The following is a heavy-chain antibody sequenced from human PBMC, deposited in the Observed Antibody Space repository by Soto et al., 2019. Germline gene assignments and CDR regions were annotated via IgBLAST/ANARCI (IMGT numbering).Heavy chain of an antibody. CDR3: ARVGAYGSGSYFH. CDR2: INSDGSST. D-gene: IGHD3-10*01. CDR1: GFTFSSYW. J-gene: IGHJ4*02. V-gene: IGHV3-74*01. Sequence: EVQLVESGGGLVQPGGSLRLSCAASGFTFSSYWMHWVRQAPGKGLVLVSRINSDGSSTSYADSVKGRFPISRDNAKNTLYRQMNSLRAEDTAVYYCARVGAYGSGSYFHWGQGTLVTVSS.